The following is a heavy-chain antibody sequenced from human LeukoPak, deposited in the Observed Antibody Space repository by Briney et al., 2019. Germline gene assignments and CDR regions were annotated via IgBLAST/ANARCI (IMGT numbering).Heavy chain of an antibody. D-gene: IGHD5-12*01. CDR3: ARHVIYSGVYSYWFDP. J-gene: IGHJ5*02. V-gene: IGHV4-59*08. CDR1: GGSITTYY. CDR2: IYYGGST. Sequence: SETLSLTCTVSGGSITTYYWSWIRQPPGKGLEWIAFIYYGGSTNYNPSLKGRVAISLDTSKNQFSLRLTSVTAADTAVYYCARHVIYSGVYSYWFDPWGLGTLVTVSS.